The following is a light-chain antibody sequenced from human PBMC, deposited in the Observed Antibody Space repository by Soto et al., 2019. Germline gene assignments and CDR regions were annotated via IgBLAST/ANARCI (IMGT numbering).Light chain of an antibody. Sequence: QSALTQPPSVSGAPGQRVTISCTGSSSNIGAGYDVHWYQQLPGTAPKLLIYANFNRPSGVPDRFSGSKSGTSASLAITGLQAEDEADYYCQSHDNSLSGYVFGPGTKVTV. CDR3: QSHDNSLSGYV. V-gene: IGLV1-40*01. CDR1: SSNIGAGYD. J-gene: IGLJ1*01. CDR2: ANF.